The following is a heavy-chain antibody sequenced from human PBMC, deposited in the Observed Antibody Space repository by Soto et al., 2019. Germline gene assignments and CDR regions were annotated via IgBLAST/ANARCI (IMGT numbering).Heavy chain of an antibody. J-gene: IGHJ4*02. CDR3: ARVGDSTELDY. CDR2: IYYSGST. D-gene: IGHD3-22*01. CDR1: GGSISSYY. Sequence: SETLSLTCTVSGGSISSYYWSWIRQPPGKGLEWIGYIYYSGSTNYNPSLKSRVTISVDTSKNQFSLKLSSVTAADTAVYYCARVGDSTELDYWGQGTLVTVSS. V-gene: IGHV4-59*01.